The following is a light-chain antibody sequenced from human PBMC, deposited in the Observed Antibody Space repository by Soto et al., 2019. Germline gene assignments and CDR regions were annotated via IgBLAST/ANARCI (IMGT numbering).Light chain of an antibody. CDR1: QSVSSY. CDR2: DAS. J-gene: IGKJ4*01. CDR3: QQRSNWPPLT. Sequence: EIVLTQSPAPLSLSPGERATLSCRASQSVSSYLAWYQQKPDQAPRLLIYDASNRATGIPARFSGSGSGTDFTLTISSLEPEDFAVYYCQQRSNWPPLTFGGGTKVEIK. V-gene: IGKV3-11*01.